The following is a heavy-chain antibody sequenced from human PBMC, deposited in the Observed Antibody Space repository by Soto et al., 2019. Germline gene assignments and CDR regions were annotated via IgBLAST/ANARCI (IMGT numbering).Heavy chain of an antibody. Sequence: TVSGGSISSGDYYWSWIRQPPGKGLEWIGYIYYSGSTYYNPSLKSRVTISVDTSKNQFSLKLSSVTAADTAVYYCARATITGDNWFDPWGQGTLVTVSS. D-gene: IGHD1-20*01. CDR3: ARATITGDNWFDP. V-gene: IGHV4-30-4*01. CDR1: GGSISSGDYY. CDR2: IYYSGST. J-gene: IGHJ5*02.